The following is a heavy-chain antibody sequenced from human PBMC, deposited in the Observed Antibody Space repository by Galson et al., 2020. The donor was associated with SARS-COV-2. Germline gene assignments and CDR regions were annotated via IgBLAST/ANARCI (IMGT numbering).Heavy chain of an antibody. D-gene: IGHD3-10*01. CDR1: GVTFSTYN. V-gene: IGHV3-48*02. CDR2: ISSSSGTI. Sequence: GESLKISCVASGVTFSTYNMNWVRHAPGKGLEWLSYISSSSGTIHYADSVRGRFTLSRDNANNSLYLQMKSLRDEDTAVYYCARDATPITMVRGVITHYEYYYGMDVWGQGTTVTVSS. CDR3: ARDATPITMVRGVITHYEYYYGMDV. J-gene: IGHJ6*02.